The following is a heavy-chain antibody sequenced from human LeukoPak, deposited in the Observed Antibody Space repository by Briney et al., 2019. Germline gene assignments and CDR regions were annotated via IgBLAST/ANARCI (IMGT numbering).Heavy chain of an antibody. J-gene: IGHJ4*02. CDR3: ARLGPSREITFGGIIPD. Sequence: GGSLRLSCAASGFTFSSNYMSWVRQAPGKGLEWVSVIYSSGHTHYADSVKGRFTISRDNSRNTVYLQMNSLRAEDTAFYYCARLGPSREITFGGIIPDWGQGTLVTVSS. D-gene: IGHD3-16*02. V-gene: IGHV3-53*01. CDR1: GFTFSSNY. CDR2: IYSSGHT.